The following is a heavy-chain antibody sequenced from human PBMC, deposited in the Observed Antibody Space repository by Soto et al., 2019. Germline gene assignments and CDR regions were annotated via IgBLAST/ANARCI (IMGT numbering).Heavy chain of an antibody. V-gene: IGHV3-74*01. Sequence: EVHLVASGGGLVQPGGSLRLSCVASGFKFDYYWMHWVRQAPGEGLMWVSRLQTDGSHPDYAASVKGRFTISRDNAKNTLYLQMIHLRVEDTAVYSCGRGGDPDYGGQGTLVTVSS. J-gene: IGHJ4*02. CDR1: GFKFDYYW. CDR3: GRGGDPDY. D-gene: IGHD3-16*01. CDR2: LQTDGSHP.